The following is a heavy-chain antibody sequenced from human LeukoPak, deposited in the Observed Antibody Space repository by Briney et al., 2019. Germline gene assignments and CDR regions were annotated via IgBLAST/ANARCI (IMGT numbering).Heavy chain of an antibody. D-gene: IGHD6-13*01. Sequence: GGSLRLSCAASGFTFDDYAMHWVRQAPGKGLEWVSSISGSGDSTYYADSVKGRFTISRDNSKNTLYLQMNSLRAEDTAVYYCAKTAGIAAAADFDYWGQGTLVTVSS. V-gene: IGHV3-23*01. CDR3: AKTAGIAAAADFDY. CDR1: GFTFDDYA. CDR2: ISGSGDST. J-gene: IGHJ4*02.